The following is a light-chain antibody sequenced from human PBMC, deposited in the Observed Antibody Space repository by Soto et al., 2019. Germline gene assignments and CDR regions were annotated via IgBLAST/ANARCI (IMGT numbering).Light chain of an antibody. J-gene: IGLJ1*01. CDR1: SSKIGAGYD. V-gene: IGLV1-40*01. CDR3: QSYDSSLSGSEV. CDR2: GNS. Sequence: QSVLTQPPPVSGAPGQRGTISCTGGSSKIGAGYDVHWYQQLPGTAPKLLIYGNSNRPSGVPDRFSGSKSGTSASLAITGLQAEDEADYYCQSYDSSLSGSEVFGTGTKVTVL.